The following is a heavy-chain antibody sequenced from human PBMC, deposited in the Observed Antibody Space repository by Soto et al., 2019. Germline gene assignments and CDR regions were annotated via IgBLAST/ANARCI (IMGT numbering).Heavy chain of an antibody. D-gene: IGHD3-3*01. V-gene: IGHV4-31*03. CDR1: GGSISSGGYY. Sequence: PSETLSLTCTVSGGSISSGGYYWSWICQHPGKGLEWIGYIYYSGSTYYNPSLKSRVTISVDTSKNQFSLKLSSVTAADTAVYYCARDPITIFGVADYGMDVWGQGTTVTVSS. CDR2: IYYSGST. CDR3: ARDPITIFGVADYGMDV. J-gene: IGHJ6*02.